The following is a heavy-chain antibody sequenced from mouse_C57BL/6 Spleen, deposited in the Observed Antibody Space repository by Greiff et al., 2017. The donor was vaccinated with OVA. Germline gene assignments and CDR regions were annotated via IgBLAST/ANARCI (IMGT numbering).Heavy chain of an antibody. CDR1: GYSITSDY. D-gene: IGHD1-1*01. CDR3: ARRRDYYGSSPYYFDY. CDR2: ISYSGST. J-gene: IGHJ2*01. Sequence: EVKLQESGPGLAKPSQTLSLTCSVTGYSITSDYWNWIRKFPGNKLEYMGYISYSGSTYYNPSLKSRISITRDTSKNQYYLQLNSVTTEDTATYYCARRRDYYGSSPYYFDYWGQGTTLTVSS. V-gene: IGHV3-8*01.